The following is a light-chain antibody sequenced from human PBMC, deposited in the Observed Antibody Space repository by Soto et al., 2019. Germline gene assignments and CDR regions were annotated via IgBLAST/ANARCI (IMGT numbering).Light chain of an antibody. CDR3: QAWDRRTVV. V-gene: IGLV3-1*01. J-gene: IGLJ2*01. Sequence: SYELTQPPSVSVSPGQTASITCSGDKLGDKYVCWYQQKPGQSPVLVMYEDNKRPSGIPERYSGSNSGNTATLTISGTQAMDEADYYCQAWDRRTVVFGGGTKLTVL. CDR2: EDN. CDR1: KLGDKY.